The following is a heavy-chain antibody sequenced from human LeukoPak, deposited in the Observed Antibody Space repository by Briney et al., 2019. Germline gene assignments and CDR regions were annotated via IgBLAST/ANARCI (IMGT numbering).Heavy chain of an antibody. CDR1: GFTFSSYS. V-gene: IGHV3-66*01. CDR2: IYSGGST. CDR3: ARAAGDYYDSSGYLDY. J-gene: IGHJ4*02. D-gene: IGHD3-22*01. Sequence: GGSLRLSCAASGFTFSSYSMTWVRQAPGKGLEWVSVIYSGGSTYYADSVKGRFTISRDNSKNTLYLQMNSLRAEDTAVYYCARAAGDYYDSSGYLDYWGQGTLVTVSS.